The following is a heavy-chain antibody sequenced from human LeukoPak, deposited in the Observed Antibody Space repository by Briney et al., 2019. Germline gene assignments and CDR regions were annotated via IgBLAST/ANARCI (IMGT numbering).Heavy chain of an antibody. Sequence: ASVKVSCKASGYTFTAYYMHWVRQAPGQGLEWMGWINPNSGGTNFAQTFQGRVTMTRDTSIGTVSMELSRLRSDDTAVYYCAREGHCSGGSCLDYWGQGTLVTVSS. CDR2: INPNSGGT. CDR1: GYTFTAYY. CDR3: AREGHCSGGSCLDY. J-gene: IGHJ4*02. V-gene: IGHV1-2*02. D-gene: IGHD2-15*01.